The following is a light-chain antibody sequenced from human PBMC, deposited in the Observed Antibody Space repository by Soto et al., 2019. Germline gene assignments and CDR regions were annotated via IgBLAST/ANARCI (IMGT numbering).Light chain of an antibody. Sequence: QSALIQPRSVSGSPGQSVTISCSGITSYVGTYTYVSWYQHHPGKAPRFLIYDVSKRPSGVPDRFSGSKSGNTASLTISGLQAEDEADYYCCSSPGSYTSVVFGGGTKLTVL. J-gene: IGLJ2*01. V-gene: IGLV2-11*01. CDR2: DVS. CDR1: TSYVGTYTY. CDR3: CSSPGSYTSVV.